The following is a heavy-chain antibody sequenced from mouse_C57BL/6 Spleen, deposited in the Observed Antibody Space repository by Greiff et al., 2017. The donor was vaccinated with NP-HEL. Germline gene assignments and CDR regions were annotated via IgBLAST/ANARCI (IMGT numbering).Heavy chain of an antibody. J-gene: IGHJ3*01. CDR2: INPNNGGT. V-gene: IGHV1-22*01. CDR3: ASCWGYGGFAD. Sequence: VQLQQSGPELVKPGASVKMSCKASGYTFTDYNMHWVKQSHGKSLEWIGYINPNNGGTSYNQKFKGKATLTVNKSSSTAYMELRGLTSEDSAVYYCASCWGYGGFADWGQGTLVTVSA. CDR1: GYTFTDYN. D-gene: IGHD2-2*01.